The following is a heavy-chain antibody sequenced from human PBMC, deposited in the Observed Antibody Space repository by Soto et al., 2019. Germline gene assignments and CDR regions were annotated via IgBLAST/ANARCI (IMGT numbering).Heavy chain of an antibody. CDR2: INSDGSST. V-gene: IGHV3-74*03. D-gene: IGHD4-17*01. CDR1: GFDFSNAW. CDR3: ARDKSYALAV. Sequence: EVQLVDSGGGFVQPGGSLRLSCAASGFDFSNAWMHWVRQVPGKGLVWVSHINSDGSSTTYADSVKGRFTISRDNATTTVYLQLDSLRVEDTAVYYCARDKSYALAVWGQGTTVTVSS. J-gene: IGHJ6*02.